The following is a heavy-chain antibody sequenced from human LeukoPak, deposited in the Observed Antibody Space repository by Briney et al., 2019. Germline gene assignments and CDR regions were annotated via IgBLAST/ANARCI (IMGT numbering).Heavy chain of an antibody. CDR1: GYTFTSYD. CDR3: ARDTDDFEYYFDY. J-gene: IGHJ4*02. CDR2: MNPNSGNT. D-gene: IGHD2-21*02. Sequence: ASVKVSCKASGYTFTSYDINWVRQATGQGLELMGWMNPNSGNTGYAQEFQGRVTMTRNTSISTAYMELSSVRSEDTAVYYCARDTDDFEYYFDYWGQGTLVTVSS. V-gene: IGHV1-8*01.